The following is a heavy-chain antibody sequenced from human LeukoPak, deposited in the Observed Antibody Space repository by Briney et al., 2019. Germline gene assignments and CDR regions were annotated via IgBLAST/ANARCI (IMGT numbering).Heavy chain of an antibody. D-gene: IGHD3-22*01. CDR2: IKQDGSEK. Sequence: GGSLRLSCAASGFTFSNCWMSWVRQAPGKGLEWVANIKQDGSEKYYVDSVKGRFTISRDNAKNSLYLQMNSLRAEDTAVYYCARAGEYYYDSIHTPDAFDIWGQGTMVTVSS. V-gene: IGHV3-7*01. CDR1: GFTFSNCW. J-gene: IGHJ3*02. CDR3: ARAGEYYYDSIHTPDAFDI.